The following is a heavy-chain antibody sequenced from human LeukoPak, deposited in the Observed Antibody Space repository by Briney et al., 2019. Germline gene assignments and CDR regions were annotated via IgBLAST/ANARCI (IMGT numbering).Heavy chain of an antibody. V-gene: IGHV1-8*01. D-gene: IGHD2-2*01. CDR3: ARDGGRDCSRTSCLYY. J-gene: IGHJ4*02. Sequence: ASVTVSCKASGYTFTSHDINWVRQATGQGLEWMGWMNPNSGNMGYAQKFQGRVTMTRDTSINTAYMQLYSLRSEDTAVYYCARDGGRDCSRTSCLYYWGQGTLVTVSS. CDR2: MNPNSGNM. CDR1: GYTFTSHD.